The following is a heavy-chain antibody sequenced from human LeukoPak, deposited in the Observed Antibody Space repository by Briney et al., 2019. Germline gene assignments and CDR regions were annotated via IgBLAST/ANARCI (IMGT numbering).Heavy chain of an antibody. CDR1: GGSISSYY. J-gene: IGHJ4*02. D-gene: IGHD6-19*01. CDR2: IYYSGST. V-gene: IGHV4-59*01. CDR3: ARAYSSGWYYFDY. Sequence: SETLSLTCTVSGGSISSYYWSWIRQPPGKGLEWIGYIYYSGSTNYNPSLRSRVTISVDTSKNQFSLKLSSVTAADTAVYYCARAYSSGWYYFDYWGQGTLVTVSS.